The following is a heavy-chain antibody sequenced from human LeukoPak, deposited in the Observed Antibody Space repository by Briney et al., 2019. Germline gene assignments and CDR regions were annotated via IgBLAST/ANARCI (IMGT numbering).Heavy chain of an antibody. CDR1: GGSISNYY. CDR3: ARTVHYSTGWSPTYYFDY. J-gene: IGHJ4*02. D-gene: IGHD6-19*01. CDR2: IYYSGDT. V-gene: IGHV4-59*01. Sequence: SETLSLTCTVPGGSISNYYWSWIRQPPGKGLEWIGHIYYSGDTNYNPSLKSRVSISVDTSKNQFSLKLSSVTAADTALYYCARTVHYSTGWSPTYYFDYWGQGTLVTVSS.